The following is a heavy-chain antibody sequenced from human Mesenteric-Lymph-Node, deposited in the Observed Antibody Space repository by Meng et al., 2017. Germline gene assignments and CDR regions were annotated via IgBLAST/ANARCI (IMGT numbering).Heavy chain of an antibody. CDR3: ARDPLTMTVVGLDY. Sequence: GESLKISCAASGVTFSGYSLNWVRQAPGKGPEWVAVIWDDGSNKDYADSVKGRFTISRDNARNTLYLQMNSLRAEDTAVYYCARDPLTMTVVGLDYWGLGTLVTVSS. CDR1: GVTFSGYS. D-gene: IGHD3-22*01. J-gene: IGHJ4*02. CDR2: IWDDGSNK. V-gene: IGHV3-33*08.